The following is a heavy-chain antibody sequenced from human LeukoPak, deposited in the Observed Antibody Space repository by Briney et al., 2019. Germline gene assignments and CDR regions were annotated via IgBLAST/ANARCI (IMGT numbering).Heavy chain of an antibody. V-gene: IGHV3-21*01. J-gene: IGHJ4*02. D-gene: IGHD3-10*01. Sequence: GGSLRLSCAASGFTFSSYSMNWVRQAPGKGLEWVSSISSSSSYIYYADSVKGRFTISRDNAKNSLYLQMNSLRAEDTGVYYCAKVWAMVRGVINYFDYWGQGTLVTVSS. CDR2: ISSSSSYI. CDR1: GFTFSSYS. CDR3: AKVWAMVRGVINYFDY.